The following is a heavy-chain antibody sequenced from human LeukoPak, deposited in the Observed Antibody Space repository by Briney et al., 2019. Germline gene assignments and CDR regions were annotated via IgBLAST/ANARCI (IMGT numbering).Heavy chain of an antibody. J-gene: IGHJ4*02. CDR3: ARLRDGYNLDY. CDR1: GGSISSSSYY. V-gene: IGHV4-39*07. D-gene: IGHD5-24*01. Sequence: SETLSLTCTVSGGSISSSSYYWGWIRQPPGKGLEWIGSIYYSGSTYYNPSLKSRVTISVDTSKNQFSLKLSSVTAADTAVYYCARLRDGYNLDYWGQGTLVTVSS. CDR2: IYYSGST.